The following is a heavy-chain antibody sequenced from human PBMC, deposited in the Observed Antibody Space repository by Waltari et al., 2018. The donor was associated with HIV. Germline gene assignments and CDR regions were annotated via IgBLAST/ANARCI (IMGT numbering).Heavy chain of an antibody. D-gene: IGHD2-2*01. CDR1: GFTFSDHY. Sequence: EVQLVESGGGLVQPGGSLRLSCAASGFTFSDHYMDWVRQAPGKGREWVGRITNNPKGYTANDAASVKGRFTIARDESKNSLYLQMNSLKTEDTAVYYCARDTSTSLDCWGQGTLVTVSS. V-gene: IGHV3-72*01. CDR3: ARDTSTSLDC. J-gene: IGHJ4*02. CDR2: ITNNPKGYTA.